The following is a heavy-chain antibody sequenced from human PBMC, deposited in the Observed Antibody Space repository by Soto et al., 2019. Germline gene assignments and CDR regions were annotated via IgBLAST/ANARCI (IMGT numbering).Heavy chain of an antibody. CDR2: IYYSGST. D-gene: IGHD6-6*01. Sequence: QLQLQESGPGLVKPSETLSLTCTVSGGSISSSSYYWGWIRQPPGKGLEWIGSIYYSGSTYYNPSLKSRVTISVDTSKNQFSLKLSSVTAADTAVYYCARHLSSSSLSPIDYWGQGTLVTVSS. J-gene: IGHJ4*02. V-gene: IGHV4-39*01. CDR3: ARHLSSSSLSPIDY. CDR1: GGSISSSSYY.